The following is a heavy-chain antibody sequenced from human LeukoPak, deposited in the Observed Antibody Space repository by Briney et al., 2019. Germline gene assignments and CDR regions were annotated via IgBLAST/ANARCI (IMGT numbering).Heavy chain of an antibody. CDR1: GFTFSSYS. CDR2: ISSSSSYI. V-gene: IGHV3-21*01. D-gene: IGHD4-23*01. CDR3: VRVNTNMGNYYFDY. Sequence: GGSLRLSCAASGFTFSSYSMNWVRQAPGKGLEWVSSISSSSSYIYYADSVKGRFTISRDDAKNSLWLQINSLRAEDTAVYYCVRVNTNMGNYYFDYWGQGTLVTVSS. J-gene: IGHJ4*02.